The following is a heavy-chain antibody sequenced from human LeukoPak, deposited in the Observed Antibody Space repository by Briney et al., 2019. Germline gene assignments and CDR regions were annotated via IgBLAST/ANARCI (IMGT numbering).Heavy chain of an antibody. CDR1: GLSISIYY. J-gene: IGHJ2*01. V-gene: IGHV4-59*12. D-gene: IGHD6-19*01. CDR3: ARDLVGVVAGSPYWYFDL. CDR2: IYYSGST. Sequence: KASESLSLTCTVSGLSISIYYWSWIRQPPGKGLEWIGYIYYSGSTNYNPSLKSRVVISIDKSKNQFFLNLSSVTAADTAVYYCARDLVGVVAGSPYWYFDLWGRGTLVSVSS.